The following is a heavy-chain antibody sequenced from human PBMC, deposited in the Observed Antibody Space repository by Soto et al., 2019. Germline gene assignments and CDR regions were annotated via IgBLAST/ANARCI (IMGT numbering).Heavy chain of an antibody. V-gene: IGHV3-23*01. CDR1: GFTFSSYA. J-gene: IGHJ6*02. CDR2: ISGSGGST. D-gene: IGHD6-19*01. CDR3: AKSLAVDPYYYHGMDV. Sequence: GGSLRLSCAASGFTFSSYAMSWVRQAPGKGLEWVSAISGSGGSTYYADSVKGRFTISRDNSKNTLYLQMNSLRAEDTAVYYCAKSLAVDPYYYHGMDVWGQGTTVTVSS.